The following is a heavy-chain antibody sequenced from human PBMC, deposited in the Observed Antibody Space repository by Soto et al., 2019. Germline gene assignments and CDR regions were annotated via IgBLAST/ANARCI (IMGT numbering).Heavy chain of an antibody. J-gene: IGHJ4*02. CDR3: AHAGDYDLLTFDH. CDR2: IYWDDDK. D-gene: IGHD4-17*01. Sequence: QITLKESGPTLVRPAQTLTLTCDFSGFSLSTYHMGVAWIRQPPVKALEWLALIYWDDDKRYSPSLKDRLAISKDTSSNQVVLTITNIDPGDSATYFCAHAGDYDLLTFDHWGPGTLVTVSS. V-gene: IGHV2-5*02. CDR1: GFSLSTYHMG.